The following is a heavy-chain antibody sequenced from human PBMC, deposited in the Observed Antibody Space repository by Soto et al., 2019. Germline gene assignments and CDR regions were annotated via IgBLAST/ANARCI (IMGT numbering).Heavy chain of an antibody. D-gene: IGHD1-1*01. CDR3: ARAPPGQLFFDY. V-gene: IGHV1-69*02. CDR1: GGTFSSYT. Sequence: SVKVYCKASGGTFSSYTISWVRQAPGQGLEWMGRIIPILGIANYAQKFQGRVTITADKSTSTAYMELSSLRSEDTAVYYCARAPPGQLFFDYWGQGTLVTVSS. J-gene: IGHJ4*02. CDR2: IIPILGIA.